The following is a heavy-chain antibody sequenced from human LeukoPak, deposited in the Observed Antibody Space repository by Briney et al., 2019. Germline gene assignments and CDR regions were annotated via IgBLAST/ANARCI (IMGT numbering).Heavy chain of an antibody. CDR2: IYSGGAT. CDR1: GFTVASNF. CDR3: APGDDRSGEYFDY. V-gene: IGHV3-53*01. D-gene: IGHD2/OR15-2a*01. J-gene: IGHJ4*02. Sequence: PGGSLRLSCVASGFTVASNFMSWVRQAPGKGLEWVSIIYSGGATYYTDSVKGQFTISRDNSKNTLYLQMNSLRAEDTAMYYCAPGDDRSGEYFDYCVQGTL.